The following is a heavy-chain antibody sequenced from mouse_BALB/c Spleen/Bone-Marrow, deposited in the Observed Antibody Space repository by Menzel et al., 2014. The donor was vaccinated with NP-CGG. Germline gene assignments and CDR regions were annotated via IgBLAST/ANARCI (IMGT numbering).Heavy chain of an antibody. CDR1: GYSFTSYW. D-gene: IGHD1-2*01. CDR3: ARDGITTATYYYAMDY. J-gene: IGHJ4*01. Sequence: QVHVKQSGPQLVRPGASVKISCKASGYSFTSYWMHWVKQRPGQGLEWIGMIDPSDSETRLNQKFKDKATLTVDKSSSTAYMQLSSPTPEDSAVYYCARDGITTATYYYAMDYWGQGTSVTASS. CDR2: IDPSDSET. V-gene: IGHV1S127*01.